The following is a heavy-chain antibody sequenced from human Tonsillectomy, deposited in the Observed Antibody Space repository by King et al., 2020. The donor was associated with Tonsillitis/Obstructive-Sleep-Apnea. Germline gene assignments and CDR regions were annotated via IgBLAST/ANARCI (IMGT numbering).Heavy chain of an antibody. CDR2: ISTSSSYI. V-gene: IGHV3-21*01. CDR3: ARFSGYGGNGYYYMDV. Sequence: VQLVESGGGLVKPGGSLRLSCAASGFTFSSHTMNWVRQAPGEGLGWVSSISTSSSYIYYTGSVKGRFTISRDNAENSLYLQMNSLRAEDTAVYYCARFSGYGGNGYYYMDVWGKGTTVTVSS. J-gene: IGHJ6*03. CDR1: GFTFSSHT. D-gene: IGHD4-23*01.